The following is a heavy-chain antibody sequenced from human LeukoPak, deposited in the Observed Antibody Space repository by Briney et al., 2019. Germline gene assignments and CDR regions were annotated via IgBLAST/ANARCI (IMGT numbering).Heavy chain of an antibody. D-gene: IGHD3-10*01. J-gene: IGHJ4*02. V-gene: IGHV3-33*06. CDR3: AKEGSGVRGSYYFDC. CDR2: LWSDGNNK. Sequence: GGSLRLSCAASGFTFSSYGMHWVRQAPGKGLEWVAVLWSDGNNKYYTDSVKGRFTISRDNSKNTLYLQMDSLRAEDTAVYYCAKEGSGVRGSYYFDCWGQGTLVTVSS. CDR1: GFTFSSYG.